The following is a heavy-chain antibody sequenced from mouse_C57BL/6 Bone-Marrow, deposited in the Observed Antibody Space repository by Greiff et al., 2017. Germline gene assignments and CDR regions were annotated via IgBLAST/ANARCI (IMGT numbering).Heavy chain of an antibody. CDR2: IDPENGDT. CDR3: TNPFYYYGSSQFAY. D-gene: IGHD1-1*01. Sequence: EVKLMESGAELVRPGASVKLSCTASGFNIKDDYMHWVKQRPEQGLEWIGWIDPENGDTEYASKFQGKATITADTSSNTAYLQLSSLTSEDTAVYYCTNPFYYYGSSQFAYWGQGTLVTVSA. CDR1: GFNIKDDY. J-gene: IGHJ3*01. V-gene: IGHV14-4*01.